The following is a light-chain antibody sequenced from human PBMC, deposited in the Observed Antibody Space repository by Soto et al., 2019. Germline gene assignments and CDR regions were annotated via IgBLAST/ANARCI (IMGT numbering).Light chain of an antibody. J-gene: IGLJ2*01. Sequence: QSALTQPPSVSGAPGQRVTISCTGSSSNIGADHDVHWYQQLPGTAPKLLIYDDTSRPSGVPDRFSGSKSGSSASLAVTGLQADDEADYYRQSYDSSLSGVIFGGGTKLTVL. V-gene: IGLV1-40*01. CDR2: DDT. CDR3: QSYDSSLSGVI. CDR1: SSNIGADHD.